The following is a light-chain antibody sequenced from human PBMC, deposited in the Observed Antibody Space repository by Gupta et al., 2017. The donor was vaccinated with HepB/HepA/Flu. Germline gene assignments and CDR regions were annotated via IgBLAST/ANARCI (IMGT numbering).Light chain of an antibody. CDR3: QSYDNSRSGVV. J-gene: IGLJ2*01. CDR1: SSNIGADYD. V-gene: IGLV1-40*01. Sequence: QSVLTQPPSVSGAPGQTVTISCAGSSSNIGADYDVHWYQQLPGTAPKLLIYGNKNRASGVPDRFSGSKSGTSASLAITGLQAEDEADYYCQSYDNSRSGVVFRGGSKVTVL. CDR2: GNK.